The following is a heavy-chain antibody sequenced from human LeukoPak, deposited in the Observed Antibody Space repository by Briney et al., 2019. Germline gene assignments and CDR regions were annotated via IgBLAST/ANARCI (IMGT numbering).Heavy chain of an antibody. V-gene: IGHV3-48*03. J-gene: IGHJ5*02. Sequence: GGSLRLSCAASGFTFSTYDMNWVRQAPGKGLEWVSYISTSGLTIYYADSAKGRFTVSRDNAKNSLYLQMNNQRAEDTAVYYCARGLVGSPWGQGTLVTVSS. CDR2: ISTSGLTI. CDR3: ARGLVGSP. D-gene: IGHD3-9*01. CDR1: GFTFSTYD.